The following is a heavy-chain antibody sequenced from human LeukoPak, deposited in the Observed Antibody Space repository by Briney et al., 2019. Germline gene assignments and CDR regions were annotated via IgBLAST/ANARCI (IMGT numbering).Heavy chain of an antibody. CDR3: ARFAAYEYHFDY. D-gene: IGHD5-12*01. Sequence: GGSLRLSCAASGFTFSSYWMHWVRQPPGKGLEWVSRLSSDGSRSTYADSVKGRFIISRDNAKKTVYLQMNSLRVEDTAFYFCARFAAYEYHFDYWGRGALVTVSS. CDR1: GFTFSSYW. CDR2: LSSDGSRS. V-gene: IGHV3-74*03. J-gene: IGHJ4*02.